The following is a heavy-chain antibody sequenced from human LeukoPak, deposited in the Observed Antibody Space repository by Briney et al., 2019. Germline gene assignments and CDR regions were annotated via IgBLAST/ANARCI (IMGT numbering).Heavy chain of an antibody. CDR3: ARGGPHHGFGI. V-gene: IGHV1-2*02. Sequence: ASVKVSCKASGYTFTDYYMHWVRQAPGQGLEWMGWIVTNNGGTNYAQNFKGRVTMTRDTSVSTAYVEVSDLKSDDTAVYYCARGGPHHGFGIWAQGTMVTVSS. CDR2: IVTNNGGT. CDR1: GYTFTDYY. J-gene: IGHJ3*02.